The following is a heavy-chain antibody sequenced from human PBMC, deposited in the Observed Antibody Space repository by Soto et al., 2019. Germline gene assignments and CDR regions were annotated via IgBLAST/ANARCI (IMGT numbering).Heavy chain of an antibody. V-gene: IGHV4-59*01. CDR2: IYYSGST. CDR3: ARSHYYGSGRFDY. D-gene: IGHD3-10*01. CDR1: GGSISSYY. Sequence: SETLSLTCTVPGGSISSYYWSWIRQPPGKGLEWIGYIYYSGSTNYNPSLKSRVTISVDTSKNQFSLKLSSVTAADTAVYYCARSHYYGSGRFDYWVQGTLV. J-gene: IGHJ4*02.